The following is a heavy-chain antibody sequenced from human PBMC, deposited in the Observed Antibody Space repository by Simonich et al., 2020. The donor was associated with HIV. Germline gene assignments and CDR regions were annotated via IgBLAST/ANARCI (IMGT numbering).Heavy chain of an antibody. Sequence: QVQLQQWGAGLLKPSETLSLTCAVYGGSFSGYYWSWIRQPPGKGLEWIGEINHSGSINYNPSLKSRVTISVDPSKNQFSLKLSSVTAADTAVYYCARRQCLVRGFDTWGQGTLVTVSS. D-gene: IGHD6-19*01. CDR2: INHSGSI. CDR1: GGSFSGYY. V-gene: IGHV4-34*01. CDR3: ARRQCLVRGFDT. J-gene: IGHJ5*02.